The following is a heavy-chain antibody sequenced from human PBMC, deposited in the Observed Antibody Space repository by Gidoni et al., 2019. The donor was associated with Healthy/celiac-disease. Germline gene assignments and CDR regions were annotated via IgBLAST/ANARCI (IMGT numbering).Heavy chain of an antibody. Sequence: QVQLQQWGAGLLKPSETLSLTSAVYGGSFSGYYWSWIRQPPGKGLEWIGEINHSGSTNYNPSLKSRVTISVDTSKNQFSLKLSSVTAADTAVYYCARARSGGDYDYWGQGTLVTVSS. D-gene: IGHD4-17*01. V-gene: IGHV4-34*01. J-gene: IGHJ4*02. CDR1: GGSFSGYY. CDR2: INHSGST. CDR3: ARARSGGDYDY.